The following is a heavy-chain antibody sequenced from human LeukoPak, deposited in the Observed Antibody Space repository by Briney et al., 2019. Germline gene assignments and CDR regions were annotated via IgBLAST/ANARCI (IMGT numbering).Heavy chain of an antibody. D-gene: IGHD2-8*02. CDR3: SRTPYGTGHFDP. V-gene: IGHV1-8*01. CDR1: GYTFTTYY. J-gene: IGHJ5*02. CDR2: MSPNNGHT. Sequence: ASVKVSCKASGYTFTTYYINWVRQATGRGLEWLGWMSPNNGHTAYAQKFQGRVTLTRDTSINTAYMELSSLTSEDTAVYYCSRTPYGTGHFDPWGQGSLVTVSS.